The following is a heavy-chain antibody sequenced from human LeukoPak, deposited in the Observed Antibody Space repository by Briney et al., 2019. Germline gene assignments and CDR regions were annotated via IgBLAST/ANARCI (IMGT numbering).Heavy chain of an antibody. J-gene: IGHJ4*02. D-gene: IGHD3-22*01. Sequence: PGGSLRLYCAASGFTFSSYGMHWVRQAPGKGLVWVAFIRYDGSNKYYADSVKGRFTISRDNSKNTLYLQMNSLRAEDTAVYYCAKGGENYDSSGYYYEGQTFDYWGQGTLVTVSS. CDR2: IRYDGSNK. V-gene: IGHV3-30*02. CDR3: AKGGENYDSSGYYYEGQTFDY. CDR1: GFTFSSYG.